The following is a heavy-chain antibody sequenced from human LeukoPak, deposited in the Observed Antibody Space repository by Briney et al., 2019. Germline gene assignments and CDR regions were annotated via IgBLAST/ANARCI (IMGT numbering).Heavy chain of an antibody. J-gene: IGHJ4*02. CDR2: IYAGDSNT. D-gene: IGHD2-2*01. V-gene: IGHV5-51*01. CDR3: ARLGGDLYCTSTRCFYDY. CDR1: GYRFTSYW. Sequence: GESLQISCQGSGYRFTSYWIGWVRRMPGKGLEWMGLIYAGDSNTRYRPSFQGQVTTSVDKSVSTAYLQWSSLKASDTAMYYCARLGGDLYCTSTRCFYDYWGQGTLVTVSP.